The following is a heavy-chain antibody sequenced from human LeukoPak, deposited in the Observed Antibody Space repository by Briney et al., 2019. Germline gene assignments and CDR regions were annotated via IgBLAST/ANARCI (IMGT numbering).Heavy chain of an antibody. D-gene: IGHD3-10*01. CDR2: IYHSGST. Sequence: PSETLSLICTVSDYSISSGYHWDWIRQPPGKGLEWIGSIYHSGSTYYNSSLKSRATISVDTSKNQFSLKLTSVTAADTAVYYCARGHPSPYYYYGSGIPIGLDYWGQGTLVTVSS. J-gene: IGHJ4*02. CDR3: ARGHPSPYYYYGSGIPIGLDY. CDR1: DYSISSGYH. V-gene: IGHV4-38-2*02.